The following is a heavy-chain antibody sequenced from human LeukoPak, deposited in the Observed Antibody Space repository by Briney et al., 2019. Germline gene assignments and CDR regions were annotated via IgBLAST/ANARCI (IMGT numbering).Heavy chain of an antibody. J-gene: IGHJ4*02. Sequence: GGSLRLSCAASGFTFSSYAMSWVRQAPGKGLEWASAISGSGGSTYYADSVKGRFTISRDNSKNTLYLQMNSLRAEDTAVYYCAKGPYDSSGSDYWGQGTLVTVSS. CDR3: AKGPYDSSGSDY. CDR1: GFTFSSYA. D-gene: IGHD3-22*01. V-gene: IGHV3-23*01. CDR2: ISGSGGST.